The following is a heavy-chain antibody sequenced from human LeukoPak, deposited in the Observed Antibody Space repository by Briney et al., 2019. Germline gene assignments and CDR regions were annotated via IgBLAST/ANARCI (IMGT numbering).Heavy chain of an antibody. CDR1: GFTFSSYG. Sequence: GSLRLSCAASGFTFSSYGMHWVRQAPGKGLEWVAVISYDGGNKYYADSVKGRITISRDNARSSLYLQMNSLRAEDTAVYYCATDGRSSGWYGFDYWGQGTLVTVSS. D-gene: IGHD6-19*01. J-gene: IGHJ4*02. V-gene: IGHV3-30*03. CDR2: ISYDGGNK. CDR3: ATDGRSSGWYGFDY.